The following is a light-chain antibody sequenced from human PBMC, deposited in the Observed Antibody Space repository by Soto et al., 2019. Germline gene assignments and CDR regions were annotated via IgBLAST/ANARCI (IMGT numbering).Light chain of an antibody. Sequence: QSVLAQPPSASGTPGQRVTVSCSGSSSNIGTYTVNWYQQFPGTAPKLLIYSDDQWPSGVPDRFSGSKSGTSASLAISNLQSDDEADYYCAAWDGYLNGWLFGGGTKLTVL. CDR1: SSNIGTYT. J-gene: IGLJ2*01. V-gene: IGLV1-44*01. CDR2: SDD. CDR3: AAWDGYLNGWL.